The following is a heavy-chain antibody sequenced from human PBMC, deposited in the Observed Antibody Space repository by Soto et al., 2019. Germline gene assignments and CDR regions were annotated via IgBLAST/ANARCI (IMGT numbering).Heavy chain of an antibody. V-gene: IGHV4-4*07. Sequence: QVQLQESGPGLVKPSETLSLTCTVSGGSISSYYWSWIRQPAGKGLVWIGRIYTSGSTNYNPSLKSRVTMSVDTSKNQFSLKLSSVTAADTAVYYCARGGDYDILTGYRPIYYYYGMDVWGQGTTVTVSS. CDR1: GGSISSYY. D-gene: IGHD3-9*01. CDR3: ARGGDYDILTGYRPIYYYYGMDV. CDR2: IYTSGST. J-gene: IGHJ6*02.